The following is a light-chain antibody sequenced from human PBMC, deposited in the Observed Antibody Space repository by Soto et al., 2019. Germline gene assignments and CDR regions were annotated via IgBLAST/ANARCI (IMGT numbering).Light chain of an antibody. J-gene: IGKJ2*01. CDR1: QSIDTA. CDR2: RAS. CDR3: QQYGRFLT. Sequence: DIQMTQSPSTLSASVGDRVTITCRASQSIDTALAWYQQKPGKAPNLLIYRASNLESGVPSRFSGSGSGTEFPLAISSLQHDDVATYYCQQYGRFLTFGQGTKLEIK. V-gene: IGKV1-5*03.